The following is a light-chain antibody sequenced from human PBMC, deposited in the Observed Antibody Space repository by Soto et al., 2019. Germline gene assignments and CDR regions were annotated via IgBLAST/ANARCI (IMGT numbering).Light chain of an antibody. CDR3: QQYNSDLGIT. J-gene: IGKJ5*01. CDR1: QNIRIY. V-gene: IGKV1-5*03. Sequence: DIQMTQSPSTLSASVGDRVTITCRASQNIRIYLAWYQQRPGKAPNLLIYKASTLESGVPSRFSGSGSGTEFTLTISTLQSDDFATYYCQQYNSDLGITFGRGTRLEIK. CDR2: KAS.